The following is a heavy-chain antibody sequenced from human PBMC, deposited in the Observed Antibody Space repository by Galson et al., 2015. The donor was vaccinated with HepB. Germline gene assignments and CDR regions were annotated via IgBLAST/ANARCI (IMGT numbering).Heavy chain of an antibody. D-gene: IGHD6-6*01. J-gene: IGHJ3*02. V-gene: IGHV6-1*01. CDR1: GDSVSSNSAA. CDR2: TYYRSKWYN. CDR3: ARGGIEYSSSSYAFDI. Sequence: CAISGDSVSSNSAAWNWIRQSPSRGLEWLGRTYYRSKWYNDYAVSVKSRITINPDTSKNQFSLQLNSVTPEDTAVYYCARGGIEYSSSSYAFDIWGQGTMVTVSS.